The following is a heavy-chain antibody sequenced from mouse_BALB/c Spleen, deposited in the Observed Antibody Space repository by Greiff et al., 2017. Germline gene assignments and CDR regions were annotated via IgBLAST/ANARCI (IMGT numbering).Heavy chain of an antibody. V-gene: IGHV5-6*01. D-gene: IGHD2-1*01. CDR2: ISSGGSYT. Sequence: EVNVVESGGDLVKPGGSLKLSCAASGFTFSSYGMSWVRQTPDKRLEWVATISSGGSYTYYPDSVKGRFTISRDNAKNTLYLQMSSLKSEDTAMYYCARHDGNYVHYYAMDYWGQGTSVTVSS. CDR1: GFTFSSYG. J-gene: IGHJ4*01. CDR3: ARHDGNYVHYYAMDY.